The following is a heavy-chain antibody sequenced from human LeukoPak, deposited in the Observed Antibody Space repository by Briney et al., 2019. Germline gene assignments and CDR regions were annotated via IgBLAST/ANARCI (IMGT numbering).Heavy chain of an antibody. Sequence: SVKVSCKASGYTFTGYYMHWVRQAPGQGLEWMGGIIPIFGKADYAQKFQDRVTITADESTSTAYMELSSLRSEDTALYYCARAGEYCSGGSCYSGVYFDYWGQGTLVTVSS. V-gene: IGHV1-69*13. CDR3: ARAGEYCSGGSCYSGVYFDY. D-gene: IGHD2-15*01. CDR2: IIPIFGKA. J-gene: IGHJ4*02. CDR1: GYTFTGYY.